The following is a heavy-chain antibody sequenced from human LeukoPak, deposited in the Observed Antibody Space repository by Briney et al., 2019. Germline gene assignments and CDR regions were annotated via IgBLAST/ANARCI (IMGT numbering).Heavy chain of an antibody. CDR2: ISGSGGST. V-gene: IGHV3-23*01. CDR1: GFTFSGYG. J-gene: IGHJ4*02. CDR3: AKDRSWGVGAPGNFDY. Sequence: GGSLRLSCAASGFTFSGYGMSWVRQAPGKGLEWVSGISGSGGSTWYADSVKGRFTVSRDNSKNTLYLQMNSLRADDTAVYYCAKDRSWGVGAPGNFDYWGQGTLVTVSS. D-gene: IGHD1-26*01.